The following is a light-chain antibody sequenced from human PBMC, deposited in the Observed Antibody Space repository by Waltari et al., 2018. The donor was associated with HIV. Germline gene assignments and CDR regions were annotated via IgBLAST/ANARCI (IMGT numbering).Light chain of an antibody. CDR2: RNN. J-gene: IGLJ1*01. Sequence: QSVLTQPPSASGTPGQRVTISCSGSSSHTGSNSVYWYQQLPGTSPKLLIYRNNQRPSGVPDRFSGSKSVTSASLAISGVRSEDEADYYCAAWDDSLLYVFGTGTKVTVL. CDR3: AAWDDSLLYV. V-gene: IGLV1-47*01. CDR1: SSHTGSNS.